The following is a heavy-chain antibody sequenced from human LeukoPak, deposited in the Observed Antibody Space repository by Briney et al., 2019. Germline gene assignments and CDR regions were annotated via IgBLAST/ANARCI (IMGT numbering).Heavy chain of an antibody. CDR2: IKQDGSEE. Sequence: GGSLRLSCAASGFTFSSYWMSWVRQAPGKGLEWVANIKQDGSEENYVDSLKGRFTISRDNAKNSLYLQMNSLRAEDTAVYYRARDPTDYGTNTFDYWGQGTLVTVSS. D-gene: IGHD4/OR15-4a*01. J-gene: IGHJ4*02. V-gene: IGHV3-7*01. CDR3: ARDPTDYGTNTFDY. CDR1: GFTFSSYW.